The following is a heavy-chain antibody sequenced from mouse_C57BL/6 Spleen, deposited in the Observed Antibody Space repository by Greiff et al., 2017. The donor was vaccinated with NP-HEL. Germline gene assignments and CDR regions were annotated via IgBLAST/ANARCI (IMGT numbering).Heavy chain of an antibody. CDR2: ISSGGDYI. J-gene: IGHJ1*03. CDR3: TRIYYSNYVWYFDV. CDR1: GFTFSSYA. Sequence: EVMLVESGEGLVKPGGSLKLSCAASGFTFSSYAMSWVRQTPEKRLEWVAYISSGGDYIYYADTVKGRFTISRDNARNTLYLQMSILKSEDTAMYYCTRIYYSNYVWYFDVWGTGTTVTVSS. D-gene: IGHD2-5*01. V-gene: IGHV5-9-1*02.